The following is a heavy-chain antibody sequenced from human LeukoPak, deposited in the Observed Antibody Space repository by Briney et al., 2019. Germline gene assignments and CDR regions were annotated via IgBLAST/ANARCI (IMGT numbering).Heavy chain of an antibody. CDR3: ARLPGILMPFDY. CDR2: IYYNGSS. CDR1: GGSIRSYY. D-gene: IGHD2-2*01. V-gene: IGHV4-59*01. J-gene: IGHJ4*02. Sequence: SETLSLTCAVSGGSIRSYYWSWLRQPLGEGLEWIGYIYYNGSSNYNPSLKSRVTISVDTSKNQFSLKLSSVTAADTAVYYCARLPGILMPFDYWGQGTLVTVSS.